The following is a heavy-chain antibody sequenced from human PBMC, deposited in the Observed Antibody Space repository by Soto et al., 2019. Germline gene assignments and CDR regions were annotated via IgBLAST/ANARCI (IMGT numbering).Heavy chain of an antibody. CDR2: ISTYSGDT. CDR3: ARHHGPTRSENGFDP. Sequence: QVHLVQSGVEVKTPGASVKVSCQASGYTFFTYDISWVRQAPGQGLEWMGWISTYSGDTKYAQKFQGRVTMTTDTYTTTAYLELRSLRSDATAVYYCARHHGPTRSENGFDPWGQGTLVTVSS. CDR1: GYTFFTYD. V-gene: IGHV1-18*01. D-gene: IGHD5-12*01. J-gene: IGHJ5*02.